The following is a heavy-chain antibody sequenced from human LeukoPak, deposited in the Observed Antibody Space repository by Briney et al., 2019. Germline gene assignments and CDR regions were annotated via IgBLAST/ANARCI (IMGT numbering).Heavy chain of an antibody. CDR3: ATLYYYDSSGYPFDY. Sequence: ASVKVSCKASGYTFTGYYMHWVRQAPGQGLEWIGRINPNSGGTNYAQKFQCRVTMTRDTSISTAYMELSRLRSDDTAVYYCATLYYYDSSGYPFDYWGQGTLVTVSS. J-gene: IGHJ4*02. V-gene: IGHV1-2*06. D-gene: IGHD3-22*01. CDR1: GYTFTGYY. CDR2: INPNSGGT.